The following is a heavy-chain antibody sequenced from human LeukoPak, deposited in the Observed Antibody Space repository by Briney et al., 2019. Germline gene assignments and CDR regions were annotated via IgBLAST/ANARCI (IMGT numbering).Heavy chain of an antibody. V-gene: IGHV1-46*01. CDR1: GYTFTDYY. Sequence: ASVKVSCKASGYTFTDYYIHWVRQAPGQGLECMGIINPSGASTSYAQKFQGRVTMTRDMSTSTVYMELSSLRSEDTAVYYCARGKVYYYDSSAYYEGDAFDIWGQGTMVTVSS. J-gene: IGHJ3*02. D-gene: IGHD3-22*01. CDR3: ARGKVYYYDSSAYYEGDAFDI. CDR2: INPSGAST.